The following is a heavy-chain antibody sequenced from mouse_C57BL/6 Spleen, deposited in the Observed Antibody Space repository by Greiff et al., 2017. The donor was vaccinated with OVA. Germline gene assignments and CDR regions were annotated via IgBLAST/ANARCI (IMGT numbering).Heavy chain of an antibody. CDR3: ARGDYYGSSPYAMDY. CDR1: GYTFTSYW. J-gene: IGHJ4*01. Sequence: VQLQQPGAELVKPGASVKLSCKASGYTFTSYWMQWVKQRPGQGLEWIGEIDPSDSYTNYNQKFKGKATLTVDTSSSTAYMQLSSLTSEDSAVYYCARGDYYGSSPYAMDYWGQGTSVTVSS. V-gene: IGHV1-50*01. CDR2: IDPSDSYT. D-gene: IGHD1-1*01.